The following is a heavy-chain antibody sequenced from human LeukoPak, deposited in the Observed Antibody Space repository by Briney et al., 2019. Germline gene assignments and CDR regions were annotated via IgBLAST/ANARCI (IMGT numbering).Heavy chain of an antibody. CDR1: GFTFSSYA. V-gene: IGHV3-23*01. Sequence: GGSLRLSCAASGFTFSSYAMSWVRQAPGKGLEWVSAISGSGGSTYYADSVKGRFTISRDNSKNTLYLQMNSLRAEDTAVYYCAKDLRAYYYYYYMDVWGKGTTVTVSS. J-gene: IGHJ6*03. CDR3: AKDLRAYYYYYYMDV. CDR2: ISGSGGST.